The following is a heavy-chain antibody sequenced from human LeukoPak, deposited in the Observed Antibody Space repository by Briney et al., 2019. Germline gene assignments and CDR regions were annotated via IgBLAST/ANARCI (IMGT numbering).Heavy chain of an antibody. CDR1: GFTFSSYW. Sequence: PGGSLRLSCAASGFTFSSYWMSWVRQAPGKGLEWVANIKQDGSEKYYVDSVKGRFTISRDNAKNSLYLQMNSLRAEDTAVYYCARLHSSRAEEFDPWGQGTLVTVSS. V-gene: IGHV3-7*03. J-gene: IGHJ5*02. CDR3: ARLHSSRAEEFDP. CDR2: IKQDGSEK.